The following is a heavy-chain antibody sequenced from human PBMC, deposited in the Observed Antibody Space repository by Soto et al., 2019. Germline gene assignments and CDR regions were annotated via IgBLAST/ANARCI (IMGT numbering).Heavy chain of an antibody. Sequence: GGSLRLSCAASGFTFSSYAMSWVRQAPGKGLEWVSAISGSGGSTYYADSVKGRFTISRDNSKNTLYLQMNSLRAEDTAVYYCATIKVPYYYDSSGYCFDYWGQGTRVTVSS. J-gene: IGHJ4*02. D-gene: IGHD3-22*01. CDR3: ATIKVPYYYDSSGYCFDY. V-gene: IGHV3-23*01. CDR1: GFTFSSYA. CDR2: ISGSGGST.